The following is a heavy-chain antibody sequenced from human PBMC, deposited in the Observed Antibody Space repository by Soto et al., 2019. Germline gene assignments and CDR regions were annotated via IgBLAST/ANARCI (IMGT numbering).Heavy chain of an antibody. CDR1: GYTFTSYA. J-gene: IGHJ3*02. V-gene: IGHV1-3*01. Sequence: ASVKVSCKASGYTFTSYAMHWVRQAPGQRLEWMGWINAGNGNTKYSQKFQGRVTITRDTSASTAYMELSSLRSEDTAVYYCARNYAVADEPEAFDIWGQGTMVTVSS. CDR3: ARNYAVADEPEAFDI. D-gene: IGHD6-19*01. CDR2: INAGNGNT.